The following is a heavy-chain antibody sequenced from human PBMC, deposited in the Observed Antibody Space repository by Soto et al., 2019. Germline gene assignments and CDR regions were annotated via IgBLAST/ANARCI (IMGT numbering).Heavy chain of an antibody. D-gene: IGHD3-22*01. Sequence: QLQLQESGPGLVKPSETLSLTCTVSGGSISSSSYYWGWIRQPPGKGLEWIGSIYYSGSTYYNPAPKTRVTISVDTSKNQFSLKLSSVTAADTAVYYCARSPDTEYYYDSSGAFDIWGQGTMVTVSS. CDR1: GGSISSSSYY. CDR3: ARSPDTEYYYDSSGAFDI. J-gene: IGHJ3*02. CDR2: IYYSGST. V-gene: IGHV4-39*01.